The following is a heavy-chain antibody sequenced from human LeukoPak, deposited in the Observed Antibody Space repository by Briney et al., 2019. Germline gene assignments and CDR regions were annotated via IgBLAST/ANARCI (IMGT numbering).Heavy chain of an antibody. CDR2: IYTSGST. V-gene: IGHV4-61*02. CDR1: GGSISSSSYY. CDR3: ARGIRGQLVIFDY. Sequence: SETLSLTCTVSGGSISSSSYYWSWIRQPAGKGLEWIGRIYTSGSTNYNPSLKSRVTMSVDTSKNQFSLKLSSVTAADTAVYYCARGIRGQLVIFDYWGQGTLVTVSS. D-gene: IGHD6-6*01. J-gene: IGHJ4*02.